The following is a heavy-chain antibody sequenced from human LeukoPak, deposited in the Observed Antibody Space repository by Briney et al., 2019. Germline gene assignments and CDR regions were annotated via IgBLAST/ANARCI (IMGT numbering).Heavy chain of an antibody. D-gene: IGHD3-10*01. CDR3: ARGGEYYYGSGSYYSRTYYYYGMDV. CDR2: IYYSGST. Sequence: PSETLSLTCTVSGGSISSYYWSWIRQPPGKGLEWIGYIYYSGSTNYNPSLKSRVTISVDTSKNQFSLKLSSVTAADTAVYYCARGGEYYYGSGSYYSRTYYYYGMDVWGKGTTVTVSS. J-gene: IGHJ6*04. CDR1: GGSISSYY. V-gene: IGHV4-59*01.